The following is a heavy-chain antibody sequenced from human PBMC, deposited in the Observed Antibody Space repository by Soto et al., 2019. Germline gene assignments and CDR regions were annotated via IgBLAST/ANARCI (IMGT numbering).Heavy chain of an antibody. CDR2: IIPIFGTA. J-gene: IGHJ6*02. D-gene: IGHD2-21*01. CDR3: ASNKMGIDYSYGMDV. V-gene: IGHV1-69*12. Sequence: QVQLVQSGAEVKKPGSSVKVSCKASGGTFSSYAISWVRQAPGQGLEWMGGIIPIFGTADYVQKFQGRVTITADESTSKAYMELSSLRSEDTAVYYCASNKMGIDYSYGMDVWGQGTTVTVSS. CDR1: GGTFSSYA.